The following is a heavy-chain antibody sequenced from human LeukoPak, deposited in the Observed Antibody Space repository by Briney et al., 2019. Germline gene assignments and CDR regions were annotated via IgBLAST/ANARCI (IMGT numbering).Heavy chain of an antibody. J-gene: IGHJ4*02. Sequence: ASVKVSCKAFGGTFSSYTISWVRQAPGQGLEWMGRIIPILGIANYAQKFQGRVTITADKSMSTAYMELSSLRSEDTAVYYCARDDRYYYDSSGYYFGWGQGTLVTVSS. D-gene: IGHD3-22*01. CDR1: GGTFSSYT. CDR2: IIPILGIA. CDR3: ARDDRYYYDSSGYYFG. V-gene: IGHV1-69*04.